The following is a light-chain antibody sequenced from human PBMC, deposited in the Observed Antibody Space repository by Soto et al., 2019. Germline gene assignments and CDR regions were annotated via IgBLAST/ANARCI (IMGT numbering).Light chain of an antibody. J-gene: IGKJ1*01. Sequence: DIVMTQSPLSLPVTPGEPASISCRSSQSLLHSNGYNYLDWYLQKPGQSPQLLIYLGSNRASGVPDRFSGGGSGTDFTLTISRLEAEDFAVYYCQQYGSSPGTFGQGTKVEIK. CDR1: QSLLHSNGYNY. CDR3: QQYGSSPGT. V-gene: IGKV2-28*01. CDR2: LGS.